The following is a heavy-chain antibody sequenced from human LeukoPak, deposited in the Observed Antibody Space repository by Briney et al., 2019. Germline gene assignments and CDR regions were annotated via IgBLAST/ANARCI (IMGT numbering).Heavy chain of an antibody. CDR1: GYTFTSYY. Sequence: VASVKVSCKASGYTFTSYYMHWVRQAPGQGLEWMGIINPSGGSTSYAQKFQGRVTMTRDTSTSTVYMELSSLRSEDTAVYYCARDRRTGSSGKGMAYWGQGTLVTVSP. J-gene: IGHJ4*02. V-gene: IGHV1-46*01. CDR3: ARDRRTGSSGKGMAY. CDR2: INPSGGST. D-gene: IGHD6-6*01.